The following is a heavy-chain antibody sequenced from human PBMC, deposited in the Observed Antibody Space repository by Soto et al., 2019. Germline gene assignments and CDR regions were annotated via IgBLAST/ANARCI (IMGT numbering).Heavy chain of an antibody. J-gene: IGHJ6*02. CDR2: ISAYNGNT. Sequence: GASVKVSCKASGYTFTSYGISWVRQAPGQGLEWMGWISAYNGNTNYAQKLQGRVTMTTDTSTSTAYMELRSLRSDDTAVYYCARDSSSWYGAMYYYYGMDVWGQGTTVTVSS. CDR3: ARDSSSWYGAMYYYYGMDV. D-gene: IGHD6-13*01. V-gene: IGHV1-18*04. CDR1: GYTFTSYG.